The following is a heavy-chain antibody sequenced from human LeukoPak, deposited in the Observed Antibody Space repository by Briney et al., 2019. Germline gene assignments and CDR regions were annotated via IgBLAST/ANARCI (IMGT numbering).Heavy chain of an antibody. CDR3: ARNLWFGESDYFDY. V-gene: IGHV4-39*07. J-gene: IGHJ4*02. D-gene: IGHD3-10*01. Sequence: SETLSLTCTVSGGSISSSSYYWGWIRQPPGKGLEWIGSIYYSGSTYYNPSLKSRVTISVDTSKNQFSLKLSSVTAADTAVYYCARNLWFGESDYFDYWGQGTLVTVSS. CDR2: IYYSGST. CDR1: GGSISSSSYY.